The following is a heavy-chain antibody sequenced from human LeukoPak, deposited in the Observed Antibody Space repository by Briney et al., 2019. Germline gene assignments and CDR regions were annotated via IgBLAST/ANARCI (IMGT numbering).Heavy chain of an antibody. V-gene: IGHV3-9*03. CDR2: ISWNSVTI. CDR3: AKDEFVASDFTGAFDI. D-gene: IGHD2-8*02. Sequence: GGSLRLSCAASGFTFDDYAMHWVRQAPGKGLEWVSGISWNSVTIAYADSVKGRFTISRDNAKNSLYPQMNSLRAEDMALYYCAKDEFVASDFTGAFDIWGQGTMVTVSS. J-gene: IGHJ3*02. CDR1: GFTFDDYA.